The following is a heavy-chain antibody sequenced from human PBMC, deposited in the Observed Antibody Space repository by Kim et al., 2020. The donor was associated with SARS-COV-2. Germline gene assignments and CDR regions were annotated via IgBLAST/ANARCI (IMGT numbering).Heavy chain of an antibody. D-gene: IGHD1-26*01. Sequence: SETLSLTCTVSGGSVSSYYWSWIRQPPGKGLEWIGYIYYSGSTNYNPSLKSRVTISVDMSKNQFSLKLSSVTAADTAVYYCARRGHSGSYDSTYYFDYWGQGTLVTVSS. CDR3: ARRGHSGSYDSTYYFDY. V-gene: IGHV4-59*08. CDR1: GGSVSSYY. CDR2: IYYSGST. J-gene: IGHJ4*02.